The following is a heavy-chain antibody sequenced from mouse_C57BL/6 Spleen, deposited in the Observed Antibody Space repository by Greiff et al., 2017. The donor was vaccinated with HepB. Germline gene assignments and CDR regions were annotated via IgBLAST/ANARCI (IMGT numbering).Heavy chain of an antibody. CDR2: IDPENGDT. CDR3: TTVQLRLYAMDY. D-gene: IGHD3-2*02. Sequence: VQLKQSGAELVRPGASVKLSCTASGFNIKDDYMHWVKQRPEQGLEWIGWIDPENGDTEYASKFQGKATITADTSSNTAYLQLSSLTSEDTAVYYCTTVQLRLYAMDYWGQGTSVTVSS. J-gene: IGHJ4*01. V-gene: IGHV14-4*01. CDR1: GFNIKDDY.